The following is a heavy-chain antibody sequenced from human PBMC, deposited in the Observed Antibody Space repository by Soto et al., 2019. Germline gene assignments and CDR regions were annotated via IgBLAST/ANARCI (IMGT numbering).Heavy chain of an antibody. J-gene: IGHJ4*02. CDR3: AIQPGLKSAFEY. CDR1: GGSISGATYY. D-gene: IGHD2-8*01. V-gene: IGHV4-39*01. Sequence: QLQLQESGPGLVKPSETLSLTCSVSGGSISGATYYWGWIRQPPGKGLEWIGSIYYYSDSTYYNPSLKSRVSIPVDTSKNQFALTVRSVTAADTAVYYCAIQPGLKSAFEYWGQGALVTVSS. CDR2: IYYYSDST.